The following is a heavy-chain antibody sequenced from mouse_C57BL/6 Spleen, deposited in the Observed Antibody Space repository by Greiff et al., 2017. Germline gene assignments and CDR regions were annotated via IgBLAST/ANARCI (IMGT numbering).Heavy chain of an antibody. D-gene: IGHD2-5*01. J-gene: IGHJ3*01. CDR2: ISYSGSN. CDR1: GYSITSGYY. CDR3: ARDPNSNYYGFSC. V-gene: IGHV3-6*01. Sequence: EVKLQESGPGLVKPSQSLSLTCSVTGYSITSGYYWNWIRKFPGNKLEWLGYISYSGSNNYNPSLKNLSSITRDTSENRFFLKLNSVTTEDTATCYWARDPNSNYYGFSCWGQGALVTVSA.